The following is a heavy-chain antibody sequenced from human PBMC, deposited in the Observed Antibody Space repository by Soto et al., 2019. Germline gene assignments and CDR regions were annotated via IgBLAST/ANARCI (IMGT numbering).Heavy chain of an antibody. V-gene: IGHV4-31*03. D-gene: IGHD3-10*01. J-gene: IGHJ3*02. CDR3: ARDPGMVRGVTGHDAFDI. CDR2: IYYSGST. CDR1: GGSISSGGYY. Sequence: QVQLQESGPGLVKPSQTLSLTCTVSGGSISSGGYYWSWIRQHPGKGLEWIGYIYYSGSTYYNPSLKSRVTMSVGTSKPQFYLKLSSVTAADTAVYYCARDPGMVRGVTGHDAFDIWGQVTMVTVSS.